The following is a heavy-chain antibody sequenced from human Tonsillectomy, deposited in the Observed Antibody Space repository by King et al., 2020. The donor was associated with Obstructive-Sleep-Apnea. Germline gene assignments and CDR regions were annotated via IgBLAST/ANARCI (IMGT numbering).Heavy chain of an antibody. CDR1: GGSISSSSYY. CDR3: ARELADYGSGSYYHTFHLDD. Sequence: QLQESGPGLVKPSETLSLTCTVSGGSISSSSYYWGWIRQPPGKGLVWIGSIYYSGSTYYNPTLKSRFTISLDTSKNQFSLKLSSVTAADTAVYYCARELADYGSGSYYHTFHLDDWGKGTLVTVSS. CDR2: IYYSGST. D-gene: IGHD3-10*01. J-gene: IGHJ4*02. V-gene: IGHV4-39*07.